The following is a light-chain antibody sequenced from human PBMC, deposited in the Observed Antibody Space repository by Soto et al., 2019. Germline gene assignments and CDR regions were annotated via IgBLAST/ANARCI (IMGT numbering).Light chain of an antibody. V-gene: IGKV1-39*01. CDR3: QLSYSWT. J-gene: IGKJ1*01. CDR1: QSISGY. Sequence: LTERKRDRVTITCRASQSISGYLHWYQKKPGKAPKLLIDAASGLQSGFPAMVSGSGSGTDFTLTSRSLQHEDFATYYCQLSYSWTFGQGTKVE. CDR2: AAS.